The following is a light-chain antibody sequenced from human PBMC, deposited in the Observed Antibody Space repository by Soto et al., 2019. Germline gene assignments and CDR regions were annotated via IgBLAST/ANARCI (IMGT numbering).Light chain of an antibody. V-gene: IGKV3-20*01. CDR2: GAS. J-gene: IGKJ2*01. CDR3: QQYENSPYT. CDR1: HSVTSNY. Sequence: EIVLTQSPGTLSLSPGERATLSCRTSHSVTSNYLAWYQQRPGQAPRLLIYGASSMATGIPDRFSGSGSGTDFTLTISRLEPEDFAVFYCQQYENSPYTFGQGTKLEIK.